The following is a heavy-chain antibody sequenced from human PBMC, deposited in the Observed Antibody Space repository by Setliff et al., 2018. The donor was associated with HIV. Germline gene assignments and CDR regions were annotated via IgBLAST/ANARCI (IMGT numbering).Heavy chain of an antibody. Sequence: GGSLRLSCAASGFTVSSNYMSWVRQAPGKGLEWVSLIYSGGSTYYTDSVKARSTISRDNSKNTLFLQMNSLRAADTAVYYCARVSFGITGTTGWFDPWGQGTLVTVSS. J-gene: IGHJ5*02. CDR1: GFTVSSNY. D-gene: IGHD1-20*01. CDR2: IYSGGST. V-gene: IGHV3-66*01. CDR3: ARVSFGITGTTGWFDP.